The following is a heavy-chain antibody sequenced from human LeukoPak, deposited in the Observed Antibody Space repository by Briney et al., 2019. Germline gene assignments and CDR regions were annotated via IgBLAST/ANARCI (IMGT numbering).Heavy chain of an antibody. J-gene: IGHJ3*02. V-gene: IGHV3-53*04. CDR3: ARDRGGTTGYAFDI. Sequence: GGSLRLSCAASGFTVSTKYMSWVRQAPGKGLEWVSVIFSGGSTYYANSVRGRFTISRHNSMNTLYLQMNSLRAEDTAVYYCARDRGGTTGYAFDIWGRGTMVTVSS. CDR2: IFSGGST. D-gene: IGHD4-11*01. CDR1: GFTVSTKY.